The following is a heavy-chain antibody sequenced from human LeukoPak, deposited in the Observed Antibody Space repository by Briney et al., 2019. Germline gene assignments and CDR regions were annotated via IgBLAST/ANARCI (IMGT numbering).Heavy chain of an antibody. J-gene: IGHJ5*01. V-gene: IGHV3-23*01. CDR2: ISSGGAGT. D-gene: IGHD3-10*01. Sequence: GGSLRLSCAASGFTFSSYDMNWVRQAPGKGLEWVSTISSGGAGTYYADSVKGRISITGDNSKNTAYLQMNSLRTKDTAVYYCSKSGRSGTYRDWIDSWGQGTPVTVSS. CDR1: GFTFSSYD. CDR3: SKSGRSGTYRDWIDS.